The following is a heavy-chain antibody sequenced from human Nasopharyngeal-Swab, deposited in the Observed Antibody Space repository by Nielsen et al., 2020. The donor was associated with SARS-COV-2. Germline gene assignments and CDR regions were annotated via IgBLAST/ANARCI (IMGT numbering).Heavy chain of an antibody. J-gene: IGHJ5*02. D-gene: IGHD2-2*01. CDR2: IIPIFGTA. CDR1: GGTFSSYA. V-gene: IGHV1-69*13. Sequence: SAKVSCKASGGTFSSYAIGWVRQAPGQGLEWMGGIIPIFGTANYAQKFQGRVTITADESTSTAYMELSSLRSEDTAVYYCARGGGYCSSTSCPNWFDPWGQGTLVTVSS. CDR3: ARGGGYCSSTSCPNWFDP.